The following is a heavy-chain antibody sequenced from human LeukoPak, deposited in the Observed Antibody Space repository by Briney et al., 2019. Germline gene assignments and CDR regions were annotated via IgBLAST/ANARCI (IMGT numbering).Heavy chain of an antibody. Sequence: ASVKVSCKASGYTFTSYGISWVRQAPGQGLEWMGWISAYNGNTNYAQKLQGRVTMTTDTSTNTAYMELRSLRSDDTAVYYCAREDEFGIAVAGRLNWFDPWGQGTLVTVSS. D-gene: IGHD6-19*01. CDR1: GYTFTSYG. J-gene: IGHJ5*02. V-gene: IGHV1-18*01. CDR2: ISAYNGNT. CDR3: AREDEFGIAVAGRLNWFDP.